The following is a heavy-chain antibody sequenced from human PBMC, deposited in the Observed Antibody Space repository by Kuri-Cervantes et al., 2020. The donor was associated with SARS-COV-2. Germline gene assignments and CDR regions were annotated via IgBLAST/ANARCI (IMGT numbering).Heavy chain of an antibody. Sequence: SVKVSCKASGGTFSSYAISWVRQAPGQGLEWMGGIIPIFGTANYAQKLQGRVTMTTDTSTSTAYMELRSLRSDDTAVYYCARVPNSDFWSGYYGNNWFDPWGQGTLVTVSS. CDR2: IIPIFGTA. CDR3: ARVPNSDFWSGYYGNNWFDP. D-gene: IGHD3-3*01. J-gene: IGHJ5*02. CDR1: GGTFSSYA. V-gene: IGHV1-69*05.